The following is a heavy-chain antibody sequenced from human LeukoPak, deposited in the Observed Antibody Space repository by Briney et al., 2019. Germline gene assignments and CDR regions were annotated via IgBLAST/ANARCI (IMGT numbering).Heavy chain of an antibody. CDR3: ARKISGSYYGLDY. D-gene: IGHD1-26*01. Sequence: GDPLKISCNASGSTFSNYWIGWLGQMPGTGLKGVEIIYPADSETRYSPSFQGQVTMSVEKSISTAYLQWSSLKAAGTAMYYCARKISGSYYGLDYWGQGTLVTVSS. V-gene: IGHV5-51*01. CDR2: IYPADSET. CDR1: GSTFSNYW. J-gene: IGHJ4*02.